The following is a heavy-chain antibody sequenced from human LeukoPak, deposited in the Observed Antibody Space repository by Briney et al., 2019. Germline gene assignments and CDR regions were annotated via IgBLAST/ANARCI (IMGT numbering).Heavy chain of an antibody. D-gene: IGHD2-2*01. CDR1: GGSISSYY. CDR3: ARGLVVPAAMKGGTYYYYYMDV. J-gene: IGHJ6*03. CDR2: IYTSGST. Sequence: SETLSLTCTVSGGSISSYYWSWIWQPAGEGLEWIGRIYTSGSTNYNPSLKNRVTMSVDTSITQFSLKLSSVTAADTAVYYCARGLVVPAAMKGGTYYYYYMDVWGKGTTVTVSS. V-gene: IGHV4-4*07.